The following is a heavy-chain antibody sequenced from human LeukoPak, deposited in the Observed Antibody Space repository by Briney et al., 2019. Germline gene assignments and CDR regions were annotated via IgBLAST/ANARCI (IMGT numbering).Heavy chain of an antibody. D-gene: IGHD6-19*01. V-gene: IGHV1-46*01. CDR3: ARVIYGAGTGKNWFDP. Sequence: VASVKVSCEASGYTFTSYYMHWVRQAPGQGLEWMGIINPSGGSTSYAQKFQGRVTMTRDMSTSTVYMELSSLRSEDTAVYYCARVIYGAGTGKNWFDPWGQGTLVTVSS. CDR1: GYTFTSYY. J-gene: IGHJ5*02. CDR2: INPSGGST.